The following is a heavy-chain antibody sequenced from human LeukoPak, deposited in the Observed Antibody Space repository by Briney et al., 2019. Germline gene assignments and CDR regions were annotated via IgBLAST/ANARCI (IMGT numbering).Heavy chain of an antibody. V-gene: IGHV5-10-1*01. D-gene: IGHD2-21*01. CDR1: GYSFTSYW. J-gene: IGHJ4*02. CDR2: IDPSDSYT. Sequence: GESLKISCKGSGYSFTSYWISWVRQIPGKGLEWMGRIDPSDSYTNYSPSFQGHVTMSADRSITTAYLQWSSLKASDTAMYYCARHGGGGFDYWGQGTLVTVSS. CDR3: ARHGGGGFDY.